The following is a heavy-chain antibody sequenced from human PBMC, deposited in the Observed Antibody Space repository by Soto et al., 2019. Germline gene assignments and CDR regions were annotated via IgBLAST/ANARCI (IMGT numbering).Heavy chain of an antibody. CDR3: AREDSSGWSFDC. CDR2: INSDGSST. Sequence: EVQLVESGGDLVQPGGSLRLSCAASGFTFSTYWMNWVRQAPGKGLVWVSRINSDGSSTYYADSVKGRFTISRDNAKNTLYLQMNSLRAEDTAVYYCAREDSSGWSFDCWGQGTLVTVSS. D-gene: IGHD6-19*01. V-gene: IGHV3-74*01. CDR1: GFTFSTYW. J-gene: IGHJ4*02.